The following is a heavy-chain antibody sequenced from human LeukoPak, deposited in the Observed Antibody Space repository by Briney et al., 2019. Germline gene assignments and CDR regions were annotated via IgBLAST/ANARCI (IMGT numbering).Heavy chain of an antibody. D-gene: IGHD2-2*02. V-gene: IGHV1-69*04. CDR2: FIPMVGIA. CDR1: GGSFSRNA. J-gene: IGHJ6*02. Sequence: SVKVSCKASGGSFSRNAISWVRQAPGQGLEWMGRFIPMVGIATYGQKFQGRVTITEDRSTSTAYMELSSLRSEDTAVYYCARIQAVGVPVAIDAYYSYGMDVWGQGTAVSVSS. CDR3: ARIQAVGVPVAIDAYYSYGMDV.